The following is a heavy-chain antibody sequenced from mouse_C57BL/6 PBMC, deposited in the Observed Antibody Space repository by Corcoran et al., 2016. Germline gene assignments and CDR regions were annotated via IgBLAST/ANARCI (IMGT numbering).Heavy chain of an antibody. CDR2: INTYSGVP. Sequence: QIQLVQSGPELKKPGETVKISCKASGYTFTTYGMSWVKQAPGKGLKWMGWINTYSGVPTYADDFKGRFAFSLETSASTAYLRINNLKNEDTATYFCARCWDWFAYWGQGTLVTVSA. V-gene: IGHV9-3*01. CDR3: ARCWDWFAY. CDR1: GYTFTTYG. D-gene: IGHD4-1*01. J-gene: IGHJ3*01.